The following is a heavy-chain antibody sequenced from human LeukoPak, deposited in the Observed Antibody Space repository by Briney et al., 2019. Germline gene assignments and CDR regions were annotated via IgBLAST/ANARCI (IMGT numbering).Heavy chain of an antibody. Sequence: GRSLRLSCAASGFTFSDYYMSWNRQAPGKGLEWVSYISSSGTTIYYADSVKGRFTISRDNSKNTLYLQMNSLRAEDTAVYYCAKDGIFFHYYDSSGYSHLDSWGQGTLVTVSS. V-gene: IGHV3-11*04. J-gene: IGHJ4*02. CDR2: ISSSGTTI. CDR1: GFTFSDYY. CDR3: AKDGIFFHYYDSSGYSHLDS. D-gene: IGHD3-22*01.